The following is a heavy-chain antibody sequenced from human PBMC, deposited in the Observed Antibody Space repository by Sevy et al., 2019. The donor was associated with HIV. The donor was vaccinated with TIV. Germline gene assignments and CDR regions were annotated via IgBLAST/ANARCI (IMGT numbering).Heavy chain of an antibody. CDR1: GGSISSSTYY. D-gene: IGHD3-16*02. V-gene: IGHV4-39*01. CDR2: IYYSGST. J-gene: IGHJ4*02. CDR3: ARQVAARNMITSGGVIVPWSRGTYLSDS. Sequence: SEALSLTCTVSGGSISSSTYYWGWIRQPPGKGLEWIGNIYYSGSTYYNPSLRSRVTISVDTSNNQFSLRLSSVTAADTAVYFCARQVAARNMITSGGVIVPWSRGTYLSDSWGQGTPVTVSS.